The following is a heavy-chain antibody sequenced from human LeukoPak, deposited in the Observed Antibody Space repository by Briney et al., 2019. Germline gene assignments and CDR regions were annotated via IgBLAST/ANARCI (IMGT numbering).Heavy chain of an antibody. CDR3: ARGPTRLGYCTNGVCYTGGHWFDP. V-gene: IGHV3-7*01. D-gene: IGHD2-8*01. Sequence: GGSLRLSCAASGFTFSSYWMSWVRQAPGMGLEWVANIKQDGSEKYYVDSVKGRFTISRDNAKNSLYLQMNSPRAEDTAVYYCARGPTRLGYCTNGVCYTGGHWFDPWGQGTLVTVSS. CDR1: GFTFSSYW. CDR2: IKQDGSEK. J-gene: IGHJ5*02.